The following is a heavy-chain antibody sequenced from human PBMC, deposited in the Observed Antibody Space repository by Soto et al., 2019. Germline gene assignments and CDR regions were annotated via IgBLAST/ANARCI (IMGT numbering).Heavy chain of an antibody. CDR2: ISTSGSTK. CDR1: GFTFSYYS. CDR3: ARVEGGFDI. J-gene: IGHJ3*02. Sequence: EVQLVESGGGLVQPGGSLRLSCAASGFTFSYYSMNWVHQAPGKGLEWLSYISTSGSTKYYADSVKGRFTISRDNANNSLYLQMSSLRDEDTAVYYCARVEGGFDIWGQGTMVTVSS. D-gene: IGHD3-16*01. V-gene: IGHV3-48*02.